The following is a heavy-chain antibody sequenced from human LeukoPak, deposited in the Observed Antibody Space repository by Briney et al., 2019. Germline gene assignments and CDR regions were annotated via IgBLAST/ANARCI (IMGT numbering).Heavy chain of an antibody. Sequence: GGSLRLSCAASGFTFSSYSMNWVRQAPGKGLEWVSYISSSSSTIYYADSVKGRFTISRDNAKDSLYLQMNSLRADDTAVYYCANSKVADFHYWGQGTRVTVSS. CDR2: ISSSSSTI. V-gene: IGHV3-48*01. CDR1: GFTFSSYS. CDR3: ANSKVADFHY. J-gene: IGHJ4*02. D-gene: IGHD6-19*01.